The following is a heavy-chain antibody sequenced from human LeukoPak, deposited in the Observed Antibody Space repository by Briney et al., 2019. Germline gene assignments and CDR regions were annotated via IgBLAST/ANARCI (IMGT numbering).Heavy chain of an antibody. Sequence: KPSETLSLTCTVSGGSISSSSYYWGWIRQPPGKGLEWIGSIYYSGSTYYNPSLKSRVTISVDTSKNQFSLKLSSVTAADTAVYYCARLLYYYGSGKGVYFDYWGQGTLVTVSS. CDR2: IYYSGST. V-gene: IGHV4-39*07. CDR1: GGSISSSSYY. D-gene: IGHD3-10*01. CDR3: ARLLYYYGSGKGVYFDY. J-gene: IGHJ4*02.